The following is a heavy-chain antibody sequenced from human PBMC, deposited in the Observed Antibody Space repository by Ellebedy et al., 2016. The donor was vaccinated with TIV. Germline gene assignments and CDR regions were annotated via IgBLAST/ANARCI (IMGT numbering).Heavy chain of an antibody. D-gene: IGHD6-19*01. Sequence: SVKVSCKASGGTFSSYAINWVRLAPGQGLEWMGGIIGMFGIPNYAKKFQGRVTITADVFAKTAYMELSSLRPEDTAVYYCARHSTSGWYWSGFDVWGQGTMVTVSS. J-gene: IGHJ3*01. CDR1: GGTFSSYA. CDR3: ARHSTSGWYWSGFDV. CDR2: IIGMFGIP. V-gene: IGHV1-69*13.